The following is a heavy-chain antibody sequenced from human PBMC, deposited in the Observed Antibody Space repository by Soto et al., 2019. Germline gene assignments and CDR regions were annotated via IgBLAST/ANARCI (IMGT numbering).Heavy chain of an antibody. CDR3: ARAHQKDTLYSGSEGGFAP. J-gene: IGHJ5*02. V-gene: IGHV1-69*02. D-gene: IGHD1-26*01. CDR1: GVTFSSYT. CDR2: IIPILGIA. Sequence: QVQLVQSGAEVKKPGSSVKVSCKASGVTFSSYTISWVRQAPGQGLEWMGRIIPILGIANYAQKFQGRVKITADKSTSTAYMELSSLRSEDTAVYYWARAHQKDTLYSGSEGGFAPWGQGTLVTVSS.